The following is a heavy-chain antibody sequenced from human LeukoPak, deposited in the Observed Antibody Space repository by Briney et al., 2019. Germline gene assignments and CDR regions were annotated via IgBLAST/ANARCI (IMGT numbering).Heavy chain of an antibody. Sequence: GGSLRLSCAASGFTFSSYAMSWVRQAPGKGLEWVSAISGSGGSTYYADSVKGRFTISRDNSKNTMYLQMNSLRAEDTAVYYCAKVAGSGSYVAVFDYWGQGTLVTVSS. CDR3: AKVAGSGSYVAVFDY. V-gene: IGHV3-23*01. CDR1: GFTFSSYA. D-gene: IGHD1-26*01. J-gene: IGHJ4*02. CDR2: ISGSGGST.